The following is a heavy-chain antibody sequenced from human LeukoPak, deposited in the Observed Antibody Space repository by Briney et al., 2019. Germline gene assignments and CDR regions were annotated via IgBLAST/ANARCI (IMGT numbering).Heavy chain of an antibody. V-gene: IGHV3-21*01. CDR3: ARDQGYYYDSSGYYLDY. CDR1: GFTLSSYS. D-gene: IGHD3-22*01. J-gene: IGHJ4*02. Sequence: GGSLRLSCAASGFTLSSYSMNWVRQAPGKGLEWVSSISSSSSYIYYADSVKGRLTISRDNAKNSLYLQMNSLRAEDTAVYYCARDQGYYYDSSGYYLDYWGQGTLVTVSS. CDR2: ISSSSSYI.